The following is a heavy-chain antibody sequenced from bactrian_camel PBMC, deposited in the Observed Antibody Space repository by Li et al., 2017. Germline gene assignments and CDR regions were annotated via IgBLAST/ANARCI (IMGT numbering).Heavy chain of an antibody. Sequence: QVQLVESGGGSVQAGGSLRLSCAVSGYTSSCNYVAWFRQVPGKEREGVASIDSDGMTSYAESVKGRFTTSQDNAKNTVYLQMNSLKPEDTAMYYCAADRVEIHCVAIQALADFGYWGQGTQVTVS. V-gene: IGHV3S53*01. CDR1: GYTSSCNY. CDR2: IDSDGMT. D-gene: IGHD3*01. J-gene: IGHJ6*01. CDR3: AADRVEIHCVAIQALADFGY.